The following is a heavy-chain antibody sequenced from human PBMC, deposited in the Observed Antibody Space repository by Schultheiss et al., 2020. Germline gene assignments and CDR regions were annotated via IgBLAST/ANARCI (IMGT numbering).Heavy chain of an antibody. CDR3: AREIWGQWLVLDY. CDR2: ISYDGSNK. V-gene: IGHV3-30*03. Sequence: GGSLRLSCAASGFTFDDYGMSWVRQAPGKGLEWVAVISYDGSNKYYADSVKGRFTISRDNSKNTLYLQMNSLRAEDMAVYYCAREIWGQWLVLDYWGQGTLGTVSS. CDR1: GFTFDDYG. D-gene: IGHD6-19*01. J-gene: IGHJ4*02.